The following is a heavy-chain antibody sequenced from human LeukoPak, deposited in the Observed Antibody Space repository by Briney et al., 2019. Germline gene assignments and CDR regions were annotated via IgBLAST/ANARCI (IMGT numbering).Heavy chain of an antibody. CDR1: GFTFSSYS. V-gene: IGHV3-21*01. CDR3: AKSFSIAVAGD. Sequence: GGSLRLSCAASGFTFSSYSMNWVRQAPGKGLEWVSSISSSSSYIYYADSVKGRFTISRDNAKNSLYLQMNSLRAEDTAVYYCAKSFSIAVAGDWGQGTPVTVSS. J-gene: IGHJ4*02. CDR2: ISSSSSYI. D-gene: IGHD6-19*01.